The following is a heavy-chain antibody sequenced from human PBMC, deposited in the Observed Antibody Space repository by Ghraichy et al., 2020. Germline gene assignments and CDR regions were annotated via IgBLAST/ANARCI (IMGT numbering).Heavy chain of an antibody. V-gene: IGHV3-53*01. Sequence: GGSLRLSCAASGFTVSSNYMSWVRQAPGKGLEWVSVIYSGGSTYYAGSVKGRFTISRDNYKNTLYLQMNSLRAEDTAVYYCARERGLTAAGRGPPDYWGQGTLVPSSS. CDR2: IYSGGST. CDR1: GFTVSSNY. J-gene: IGHJ4*02. CDR3: ARERGLTAAGRGPPDY. D-gene: IGHD6-13*01.